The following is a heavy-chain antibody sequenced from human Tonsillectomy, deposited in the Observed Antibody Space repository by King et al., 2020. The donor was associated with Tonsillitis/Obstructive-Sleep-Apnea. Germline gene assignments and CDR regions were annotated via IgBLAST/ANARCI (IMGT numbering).Heavy chain of an antibody. CDR1: GGSFSGYN. D-gene: IGHD7-27*01. CDR3: AGQNLWGYYFDY. Sequence: VQLQQWGAGLLKPSETLSLTCAVYGGSFSGYNWTWIRQPPGKGLEWSGEINHSGSTTYDPSPKSRVTISLDTSKNQFSLKLSSVTAADTAVYYCAGQNLWGYYFDYWGQGTPVTVSS. V-gene: IGHV4-34*01. J-gene: IGHJ4*02. CDR2: INHSGST.